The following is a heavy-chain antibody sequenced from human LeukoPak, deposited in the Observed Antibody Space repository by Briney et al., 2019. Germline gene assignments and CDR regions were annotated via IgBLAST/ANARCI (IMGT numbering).Heavy chain of an antibody. D-gene: IGHD2-2*01. CDR3: ATEKNCSSTDCSAWMDV. V-gene: IGHV1-24*01. Sequence: ASVKISFKVSGFLFSQLSMHWVRPAPGKGLEWMGSFDSVDGETIYPQKCQGRVTITEDTSTDTAYMELSRLRSEDTALYYCATEKNCSSTDCSAWMDVWGQGTTVTVSS. CDR2: FDSVDGET. J-gene: IGHJ6*02. CDR1: GFLFSQLS.